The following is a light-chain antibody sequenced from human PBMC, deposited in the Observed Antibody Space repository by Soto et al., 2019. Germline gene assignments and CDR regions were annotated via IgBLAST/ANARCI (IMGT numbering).Light chain of an antibody. Sequence: QSVLTQPPSVSGAPGQRVTISCTGSSSNIGAGYDVHWYQQLPGTAPKLLIYGNNNRPSGVPDRFSGSKSGTSASLAITGLQAEDEADYYCQSYDSSLSGSVFGGCTQLTVL. CDR1: SSNIGAGYD. V-gene: IGLV1-40*01. CDR2: GNN. CDR3: QSYDSSLSGSV. J-gene: IGLJ7*01.